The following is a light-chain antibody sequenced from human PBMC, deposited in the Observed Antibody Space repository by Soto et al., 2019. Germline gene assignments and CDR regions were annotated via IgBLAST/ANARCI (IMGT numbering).Light chain of an antibody. CDR3: LQYSAYPYK. CDR1: QGISNY. J-gene: IGKJ2*01. CDR2: RAS. V-gene: IGKV1-16*01. Sequence: DIQMTQSPSSLSASVGDTVTITYRASQGISNYLAWFQVKPGKAPQSLIYRASSLQIGVPSRFSGSGSGRDFTLTISSLQPEDSATYFCLQYSAYPYKFGQGTQLEI.